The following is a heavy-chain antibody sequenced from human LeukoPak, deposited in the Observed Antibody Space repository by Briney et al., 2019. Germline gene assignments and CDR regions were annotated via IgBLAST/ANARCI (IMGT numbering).Heavy chain of an antibody. CDR3: ARTTMVRGTYYMDV. D-gene: IGHD3-10*01. CDR1: GGSITSGSYY. V-gene: IGHV4-61*02. Sequence: PSETLSLTCTVSGGSITSGSYYWTWIRQSAGKGLEWIGRIYINGNTNYNPSLKGRVTISVDTSKNQFSLKLSSVTAADTAVYYCARTTMVRGTYYMDVWGKGTTVTISS. CDR2: IYINGNT. J-gene: IGHJ6*03.